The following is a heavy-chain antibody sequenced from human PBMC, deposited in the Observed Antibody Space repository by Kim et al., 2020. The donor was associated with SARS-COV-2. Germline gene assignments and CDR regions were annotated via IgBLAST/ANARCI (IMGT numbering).Heavy chain of an antibody. D-gene: IGHD3-3*01. V-gene: IGHV4-34*01. CDR3: ARLGDFWSGYTPSRSFDY. Sequence: SETLSLTCAVYGGSFSGYYWSWIRQPPGKGLEWIGEINHSGSTNYNPSLKSRVTISVDTSKNQFSLKLSSVTAADTAVYYCARLGDFWSGYTPSRSFDYWGQGTLVTVSS. CDR2: INHSGST. J-gene: IGHJ4*02. CDR1: GGSFSGYY.